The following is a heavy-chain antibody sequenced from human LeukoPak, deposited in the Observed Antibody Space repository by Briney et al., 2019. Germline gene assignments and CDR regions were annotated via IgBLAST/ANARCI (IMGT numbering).Heavy chain of an antibody. V-gene: IGHV3-23*01. Sequence: GGSLRLSCAASGFTFSSYAMSWVRQAPGKGLEWVSAISGSGGSTYYADSVKGRFTISRDNSKNALYLQMNSLRAEDTAVYYCSKGHCSTTTCLSSAEYFQHWGQGTLVTVSS. J-gene: IGHJ1*01. CDR2: ISGSGGST. CDR1: GFTFSSYA. D-gene: IGHD2-2*01. CDR3: SKGHCSTTTCLSSAEYFQH.